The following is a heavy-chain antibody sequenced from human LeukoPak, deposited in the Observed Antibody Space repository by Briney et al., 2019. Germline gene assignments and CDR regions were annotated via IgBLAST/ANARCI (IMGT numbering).Heavy chain of an antibody. Sequence: GGSLRLSCAASGFTFSTNLIHWVRQAPGKGLGWVALISYAGTNEYYADSVEGRFTISRDNSKNTLYLQMSSLRAEDTAVYYCARGSENYYYMDVWGKGTTVTVSS. J-gene: IGHJ6*03. CDR1: GFTFSTNL. V-gene: IGHV3-30*04. CDR2: ISYAGTNE. CDR3: ARGSENYYYMDV. D-gene: IGHD1-14*01.